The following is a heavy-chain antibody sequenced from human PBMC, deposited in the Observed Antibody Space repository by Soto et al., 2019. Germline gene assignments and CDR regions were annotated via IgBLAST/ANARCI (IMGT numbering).Heavy chain of an antibody. CDR1: GLTFSSYG. CDR2: ISYDGSNK. CDR3: AREYYDILTGYYKAGYYYMDV. D-gene: IGHD3-9*01. V-gene: IGHV3-30*03. Sequence: VGSLRHSCAASGLTFSSYGMHWVRQAPGKGLEWVAVISYDGSNKYYADSVKGRFTISRDNSKNTLYLQMNSLRAEDTAVYYCAREYYDILTGYYKAGYYYMDVWGKGTTVTVSS. J-gene: IGHJ6*03.